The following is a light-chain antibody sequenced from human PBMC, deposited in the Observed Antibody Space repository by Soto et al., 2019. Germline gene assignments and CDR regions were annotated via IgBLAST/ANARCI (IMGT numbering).Light chain of an antibody. Sequence: QSVLTQPPSVSGAPGQRVTISCTWNSSNIGAGYDVHWYQQIPGTAPKLLIYGDNNRPSGVPDRFSGSKFGTSASLAITGLQAEDEADYYCHCYDSSLSGSVFGGGTKLTVL. CDR2: GDN. CDR1: SSNIGAGYD. J-gene: IGLJ3*02. V-gene: IGLV1-40*01. CDR3: HCYDSSLSGSV.